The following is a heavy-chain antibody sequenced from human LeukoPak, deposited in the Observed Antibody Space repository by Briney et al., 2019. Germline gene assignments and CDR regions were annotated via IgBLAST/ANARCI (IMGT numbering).Heavy chain of an antibody. J-gene: IGHJ4*02. V-gene: IGHV3-48*04. CDR2: ISSSSTTI. D-gene: IGHD4-23*01. CDR3: AKARAHTIYGGPFDY. Sequence: PGGSLRLSCAASGFTFSDYSMNWVRQAPGKGLEWVSYISSSSTTIYYADSVKGRFTISRDNAKKSLYLQMNSLRAEDMALYYCAKARAHTIYGGPFDYWGQGTLVTVSS. CDR1: GFTFSDYS.